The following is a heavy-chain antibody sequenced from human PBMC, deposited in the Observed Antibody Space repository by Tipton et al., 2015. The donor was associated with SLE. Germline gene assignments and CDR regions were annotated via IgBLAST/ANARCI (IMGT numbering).Heavy chain of an antibody. D-gene: IGHD4-17*01. J-gene: IGHJ4*02. CDR1: GDSIRSSAYS. V-gene: IGHV4-39*07. CDR3: ARNRVDYGALDS. Sequence: TLSLTCTVSGDSIRSSAYSWAWIRQPPGRGLEWIGSLSYGGSTYYNPSLQSRVTIPGDTSKSHFSLNLNSVTAADTAVYFCARNRVDYGALDSWGQGAPVTVSS. CDR2: LSYGGST.